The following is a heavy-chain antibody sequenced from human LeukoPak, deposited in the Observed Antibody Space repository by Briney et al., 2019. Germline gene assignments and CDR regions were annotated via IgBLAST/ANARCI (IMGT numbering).Heavy chain of an antibody. CDR1: GYTFTGYY. CDR2: INPNSGGT. J-gene: IGHJ4*02. D-gene: IGHD5-18*01. CDR3: AREEGYSYGFFGY. V-gene: IGHV1-2*02. Sequence: ASVKVSCKASGYTFTGYYMHWVRQAPGQGLERMGWINPNSGGTNYAQKFQGRVTMTWDTSISTAYMELSRLRSDDTAVYYCAREEGYSYGFFGYWGQGTLVTVSS.